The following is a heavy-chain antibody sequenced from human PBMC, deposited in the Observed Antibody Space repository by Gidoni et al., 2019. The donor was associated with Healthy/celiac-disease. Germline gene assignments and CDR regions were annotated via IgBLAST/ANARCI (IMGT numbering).Heavy chain of an antibody. J-gene: IGHJ1*01. Sequence: EVPLLASGGGLVQPGGSLRLSCAASGFPLSSYAMSWVRQAPGKGLEWVSAISGSGGSTYYADSVKGRFTISRDNSKNTLYLQMNSLRAEDTAVYYCAKDLTVTLPIFQHWGQGTLVTVSS. D-gene: IGHD4-17*01. CDR3: AKDLTVTLPIFQH. CDR1: GFPLSSYA. V-gene: IGHV3-23*01. CDR2: ISGSGGST.